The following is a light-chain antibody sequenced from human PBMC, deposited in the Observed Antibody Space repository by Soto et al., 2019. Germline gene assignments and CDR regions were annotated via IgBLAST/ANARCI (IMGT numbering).Light chain of an antibody. Sequence: QSALTQPPSVSGSPGQSITISCTGTSSDVGGYNYVSWYQQHPGKAPKLMIYDVSNRPSGVSNRFSGSKSGNTASLTISGLQAEDEADYYCSSYTSSSTVFGGGTKLTVL. V-gene: IGLV2-14*01. CDR3: SSYTSSSTV. J-gene: IGLJ2*01. CDR2: DVS. CDR1: SSDVGGYNY.